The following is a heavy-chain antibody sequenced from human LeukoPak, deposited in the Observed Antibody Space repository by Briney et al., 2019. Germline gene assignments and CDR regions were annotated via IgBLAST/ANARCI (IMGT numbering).Heavy chain of an antibody. CDR3: ARSRITMVRGVIIRGNFDY. J-gene: IGHJ4*02. Sequence: SETLSLTCTVSGGSISSYYWSWIRQPPGKGLEWIRYIYYSGSTNYNPSLKSRVTISVDTSKNQFSLKLSSVTAADTAVYYCARSRITMVRGVIIRGNFDYWGQRTLVTVSS. CDR1: GGSISSYY. V-gene: IGHV4-59*01. D-gene: IGHD3-10*01. CDR2: IYYSGST.